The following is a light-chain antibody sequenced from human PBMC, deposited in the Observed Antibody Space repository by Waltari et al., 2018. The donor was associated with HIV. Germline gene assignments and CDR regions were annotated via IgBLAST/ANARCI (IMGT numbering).Light chain of an antibody. CDR3: QSYDSTLSGPRV. CDR1: SPNTGASLD. J-gene: IGLJ1*01. Sequence: QSLLTQPPSVSGAPGQGVTISCTCSSPNTGASLDVHWYRHLPGTAPKLLLHENNKRPSGVPDRFSGSRSGTSASLAISGLQSDDEADYYCQSYDSTLSGPRVFGTGTKVTVL. CDR2: ENN. V-gene: IGLV1-40*01.